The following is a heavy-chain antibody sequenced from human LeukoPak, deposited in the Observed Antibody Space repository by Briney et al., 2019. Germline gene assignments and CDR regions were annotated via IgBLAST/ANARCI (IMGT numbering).Heavy chain of an antibody. V-gene: IGHV3-9*01. CDR1: GFTFSQYA. J-gene: IGHJ4*02. CDR3: AKIGSMTTITPPDSPVDY. Sequence: PGGSLRLSCAASGFTFSQYAIHWVRQVPGKGLEWVSGISWSSAKIHYADSVKGRFTISRDNSKNTLNLHMNSLRAEDTAIYYCAKIGSMTTITPPDSPVDYWGQGTLVTVSS. CDR2: ISWSSAKI. D-gene: IGHD4-11*01.